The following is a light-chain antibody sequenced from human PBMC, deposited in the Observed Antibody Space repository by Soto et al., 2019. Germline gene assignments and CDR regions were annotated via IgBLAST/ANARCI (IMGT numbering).Light chain of an antibody. CDR2: DVS. CDR3: QQYNAFWT. V-gene: IGKV1-5*01. J-gene: IGKJ1*01. Sequence: DIQMTQSPSTLSASVGDRVTITCRASQSISSWLAWYQQKPGKAPKLLIYDVSNLESGVPSRFSGSGSGTEFTLTSRSLQPDDVASYYCQQYNAFWTFGQGTRVEIK. CDR1: QSISSW.